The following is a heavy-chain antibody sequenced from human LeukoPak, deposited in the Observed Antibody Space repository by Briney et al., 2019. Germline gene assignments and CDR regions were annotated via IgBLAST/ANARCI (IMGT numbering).Heavy chain of an antibody. V-gene: IGHV3-23*01. Sequence: HPGGSLRLSCAASGFTFSSYGMSWVRQAPGKGLEWVSAISGSGGSTYYADSVKGRFTISRDNSKNTMYLQMNSLRAEETAVYYCAKENSSSCTPRTYYFYYDYMDVWGKGTTVTISS. CDR3: AKENSSSCTPRTYYFYYDYMDV. D-gene: IGHD6-13*01. CDR1: GFTFSSYG. J-gene: IGHJ6*03. CDR2: ISGSGGST.